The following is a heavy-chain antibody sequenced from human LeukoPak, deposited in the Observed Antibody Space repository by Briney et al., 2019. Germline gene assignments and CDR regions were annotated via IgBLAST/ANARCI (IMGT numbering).Heavy chain of an antibody. CDR2: ISYDGSNE. D-gene: IGHD6-13*01. Sequence: PGGSLRLSCAASGFTFSNYGMRWVRQAPGKGLEWVAVISYDGSNEYYADSVKGRFTISRDNSKNTLYLQMNSLRADDTAVYYCAKHAAAGNWFDPWGQGTLVTVSS. CDR3: AKHAAAGNWFDP. J-gene: IGHJ5*02. V-gene: IGHV3-30*18. CDR1: GFTFSNYG.